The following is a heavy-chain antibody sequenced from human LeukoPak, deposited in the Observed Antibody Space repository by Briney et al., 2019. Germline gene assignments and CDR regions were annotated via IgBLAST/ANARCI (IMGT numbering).Heavy chain of an antibody. CDR3: ARDLRGSSWFDY. CDR1: GGSISSGDYY. J-gene: IGHJ4*02. D-gene: IGHD6-13*01. Sequence: SETLSLTCTVSGGSISSGDYYWSWIRQPPGKGLEWIGYIYYSGSTYYNPSLKSRVTISVDTSKNQFSLKLSSVTAADTAVYYCARDLRGSSWFDYWGQGTLATVSS. V-gene: IGHV4-30-4*01. CDR2: IYYSGST.